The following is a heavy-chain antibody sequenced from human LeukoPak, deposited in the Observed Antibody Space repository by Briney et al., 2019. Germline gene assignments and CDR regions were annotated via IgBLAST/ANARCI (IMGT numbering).Heavy chain of an antibody. CDR2: ISNNGGYT. D-gene: IGHD2-15*01. V-gene: IGHV3-23*01. J-gene: IGHJ4*02. CDR3: AKQLGYCSDGSCYLPY. CDR1: GLTFSNYC. Sequence: GGSLRLSCVVSGLTFSNYCMTWVRQAPGKGLEWVSAISNNGGYTYYADSVQGRFTISRDNSKSTLCLQMNSLRAEDTAVYYCAKQLGYCSDGSCYLPYWGQGTLVTVSS.